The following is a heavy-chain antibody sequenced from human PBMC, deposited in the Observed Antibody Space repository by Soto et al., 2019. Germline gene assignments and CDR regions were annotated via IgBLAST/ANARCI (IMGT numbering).Heavy chain of an antibody. J-gene: IGHJ5*02. D-gene: IGHD2-15*01. CDR2: IYYSGST. Sequence: SETLSLTCTVSGGSISSGGYYWSWIRQHPGKGLEWIGYIYYSGSTYYNPSLKSRVTISVDTSKNQFSLKLSSVTAADTAVYYCARSKVAFNWFDPWGQGTMVTVYS. CDR3: ARSKVAFNWFDP. V-gene: IGHV4-31*03. CDR1: GGSISSGGYY.